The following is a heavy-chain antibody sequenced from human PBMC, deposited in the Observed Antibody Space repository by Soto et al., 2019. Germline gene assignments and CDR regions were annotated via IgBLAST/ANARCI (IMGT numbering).Heavy chain of an antibody. Sequence: GGSLILSCAASGFTFSSYGMHWVRQAPGKGLEWVAVIWYDGSNKYYADSVKGRFTISRDNSKNTLYLQMNSLRAEDTAVYYCARDQGRGYNYGFDYWGQGTLVTVSS. D-gene: IGHD5-18*01. CDR1: GFTFSSYG. V-gene: IGHV3-33*01. CDR2: IWYDGSNK. CDR3: ARDQGRGYNYGFDY. J-gene: IGHJ4*02.